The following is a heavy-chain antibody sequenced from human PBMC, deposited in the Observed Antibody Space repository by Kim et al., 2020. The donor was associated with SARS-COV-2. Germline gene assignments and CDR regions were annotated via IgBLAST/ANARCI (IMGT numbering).Heavy chain of an antibody. Sequence: GGSLRLSCAASGFTFSSYAMSWVRQAPGKGLEWVSAFSGSGGSTYYADSVKGRFTISRDNSKNTLYLQMNSLRAEDTAVYYCAKKVPAARMWGGYGMDVWGQGTTVTVSS. V-gene: IGHV3-23*01. J-gene: IGHJ6*02. CDR2: FSGSGGST. CDR3: AKKVPAARMWGGYGMDV. D-gene: IGHD2-2*01. CDR1: GFTFSSYA.